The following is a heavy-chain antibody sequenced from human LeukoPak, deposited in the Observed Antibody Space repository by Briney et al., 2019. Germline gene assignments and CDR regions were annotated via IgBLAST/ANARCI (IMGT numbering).Heavy chain of an antibody. CDR3: ARGVGIYYGSGSHSYCFDY. CDR1: GYTFTSYA. V-gene: IGHV1-18*01. CDR2: ISGYNGIT. J-gene: IGHJ4*02. Sequence: GASVRVSCKASGYTFTSYAIDGVRQAPGQGLEWMGWISGYNGITNYPQKLQGRVTMTTDTSTSTAYMELRSLRSDDTAVYYCARGVGIYYGSGSHSYCFDYWGQGTLVTVSS. D-gene: IGHD3-10*01.